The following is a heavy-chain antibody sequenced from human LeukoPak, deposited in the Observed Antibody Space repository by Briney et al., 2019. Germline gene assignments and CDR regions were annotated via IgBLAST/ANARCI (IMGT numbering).Heavy chain of an antibody. CDR1: GFTFSSYA. V-gene: IGHV3-23*01. D-gene: IGHD3-10*01. CDR2: ISGSGGST. J-gene: IGHJ4*02. Sequence: GGSLRLSCAASGFTFSSYAMSWVRQAPGKGLEWVSAISGSGGSTYYADSVKGRFTISRDNAKNSLYLQMNSLRAEDTAVYYCASHLNKRYGSGSLPGYWGQGTLVTVSS. CDR3: ASHLNKRYGSGSLPGY.